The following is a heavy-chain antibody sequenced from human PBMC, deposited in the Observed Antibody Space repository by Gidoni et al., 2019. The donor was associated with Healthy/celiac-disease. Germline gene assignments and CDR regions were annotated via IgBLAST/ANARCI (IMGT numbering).Heavy chain of an antibody. Sequence: EVQLVESGGGVVRPGGSLRLSCAASGFTFDDYGMSWVRQAPGKGLEWVSGINWNGGSKGYADSVKGRFTISRDNAKNSLYLQMNTLRAEDTALYHCARVPAAPPYSWFDPWGQGTLVTVSS. J-gene: IGHJ5*02. CDR1: GFTFDDYG. V-gene: IGHV3-20*01. D-gene: IGHD2-2*01. CDR2: INWNGGSK. CDR3: ARVPAAPPYSWFDP.